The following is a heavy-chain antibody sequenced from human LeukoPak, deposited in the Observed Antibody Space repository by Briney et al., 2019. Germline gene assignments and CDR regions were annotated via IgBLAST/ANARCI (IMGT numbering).Heavy chain of an antibody. CDR1: GFTFSSYS. CDR3: ASAHCSSTTCYTRTRIDY. D-gene: IGHD2-2*02. J-gene: IGHJ4*02. Sequence: GGSLRLSCVASGFTFSSYSMSWVRQAPGKGLEWASYISSSSSTIYYADSVKGRFTISRDNAKNSLYLQMNSLRAEDTAVYYCASAHCSSTTCYTRTRIDYWGQGTLVTVSS. V-gene: IGHV3-48*01. CDR2: ISSSSSTI.